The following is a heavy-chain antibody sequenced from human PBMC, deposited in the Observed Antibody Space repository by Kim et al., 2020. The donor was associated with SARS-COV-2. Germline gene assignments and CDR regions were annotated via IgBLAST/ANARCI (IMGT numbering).Heavy chain of an antibody. CDR3: ATATVVVVAATTWFDP. D-gene: IGHD2-15*01. J-gene: IGHJ5*02. CDR2: FDPEDGET. CDR1: GYTLPELS. V-gene: IGHV1-24*01. Sequence: ASVKVSCKLSGYTLPELSMHWVRQAPGKGLEWMGGFDPEDGETIYAQKFQGRDTMTEDTSTDTAYMELSSLRSEDTAVYYCATATVVVVAATTWFDPWGQGTLVTVSS.